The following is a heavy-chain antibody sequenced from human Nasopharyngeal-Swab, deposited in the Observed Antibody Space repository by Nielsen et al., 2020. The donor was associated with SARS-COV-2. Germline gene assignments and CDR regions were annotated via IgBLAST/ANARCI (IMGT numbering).Heavy chain of an antibody. CDR3: AKEINNFDYYYYTMDV. D-gene: IGHD3-3*02. V-gene: IGHV3-11*01. J-gene: IGHJ6*02. CDR1: RFTFSDYY. Sequence: GESLKISCAASRFTFSDYYMSWIRQAPGKGLEWVSYISSSGSAIYYADSVKGRFTISRDNAKNSLYLQMNSLRPEDTALYYCAKEINNFDYYYYTMDVWGQGTTVTVSS. CDR2: ISSSGSAI.